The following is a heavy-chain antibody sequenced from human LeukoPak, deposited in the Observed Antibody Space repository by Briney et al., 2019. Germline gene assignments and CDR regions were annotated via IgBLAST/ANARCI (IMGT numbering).Heavy chain of an antibody. CDR2: INPTNGGT. CDR3: ARGENVLRFLNSNNWLDP. V-gene: IGHV1-2*02. D-gene: IGHD3-3*01. Sequence: GASVKVSCKASGYTFTGYYMHWVRQAPGQGLEWMGWINPTNGGTNYAQKFQGRVTMTRDTSISTAYMEMSRLRSDETAVYYCARGENVLRFLNSNNWLDPWGQGTLVTVSS. CDR1: GYTFTGYY. J-gene: IGHJ5*02.